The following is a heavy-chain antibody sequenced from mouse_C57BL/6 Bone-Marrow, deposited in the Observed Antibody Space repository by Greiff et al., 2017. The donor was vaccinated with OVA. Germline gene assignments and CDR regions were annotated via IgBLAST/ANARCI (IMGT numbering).Heavy chain of an antibody. CDR2: IYPGSGST. CDR3: ARDDGYFFAY. Sequence: QVQLQQPGAELVKPGASVKMSCKASGYTFTSYWITWVKQRPGQGLEWIGDIYPGSGSTHYNEKFKSKATLTVDTASSTAYMQLSSLTSEDSAVYYCARDDGYFFAYWGQGTLVTVSA. J-gene: IGHJ3*01. V-gene: IGHV1-55*01. CDR1: GYTFTSYW. D-gene: IGHD2-3*01.